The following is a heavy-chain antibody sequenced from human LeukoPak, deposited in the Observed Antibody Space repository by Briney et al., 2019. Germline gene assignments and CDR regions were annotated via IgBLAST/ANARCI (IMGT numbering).Heavy chain of an antibody. Sequence: PGGSLRLSCAASGFTFDDYAVHWVRQAPGKGLEWVSGISWNSGSIGYADSVKGRFTISRDNAKNSLYLQMNSLRAEDTALYYCAKGSAAGTREFDYWGQGTLVTVSS. CDR3: AKGSAAGTREFDY. D-gene: IGHD6-13*01. J-gene: IGHJ4*02. CDR1: GFTFDDYA. CDR2: ISWNSGSI. V-gene: IGHV3-9*01.